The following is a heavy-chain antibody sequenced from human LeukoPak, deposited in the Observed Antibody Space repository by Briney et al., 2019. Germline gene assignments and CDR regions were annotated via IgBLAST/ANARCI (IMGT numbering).Heavy chain of an antibody. CDR2: IYYSGST. Sequence: KASETLSLTCTVSGGSISSGDYYWSWIHQPPGKGLEWIGYIYYSGSTYYNPSLKSRVTISVDTSKNQFSLKLSSVTAADTAVYYCARADYYDSSGYNWFDPWGQGTLVTVSS. CDR1: GGSISSGDYY. V-gene: IGHV4-30-4*08. CDR3: ARADYYDSSGYNWFDP. D-gene: IGHD3-22*01. J-gene: IGHJ5*02.